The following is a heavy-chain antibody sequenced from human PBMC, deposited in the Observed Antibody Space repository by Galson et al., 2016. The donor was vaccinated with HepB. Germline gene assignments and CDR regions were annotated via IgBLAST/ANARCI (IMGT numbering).Heavy chain of an antibody. CDR3: ARDGAITGTPFDY. D-gene: IGHD1-7*01. J-gene: IGHJ4*02. CDR1: GGNFSSYA. Sequence: SVKVSCKASGGNFSSYAISWVRQAPGQGLEWMGGIIPIFGTVDYVQKFQGRVTITADESTSTAYMELSSLRSDDTAVYYCARDGAITGTPFDYWGQGTLVTVSS. CDR2: IIPIFGTV. V-gene: IGHV1-69*13.